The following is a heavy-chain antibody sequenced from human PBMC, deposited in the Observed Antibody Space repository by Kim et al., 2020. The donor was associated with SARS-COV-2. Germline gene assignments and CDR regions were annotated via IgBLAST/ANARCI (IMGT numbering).Heavy chain of an antibody. D-gene: IGHD5-18*01. J-gene: IGHJ6*02. CDR3: ARDPGYSYGSDYYYYGMDV. Sequence: GGSLRLSCAASGFTFSSYSMNWVRQAPGKGLEWVSSIGSSSSYIYYADSVKGRFTISRDNAKNSLYLQMNSLRAEDTAVYYCARDPGYSYGSDYYYYGMDVWGQGTTVTVSS. CDR1: GFTFSSYS. V-gene: IGHV3-21*01. CDR2: IGSSSSYI.